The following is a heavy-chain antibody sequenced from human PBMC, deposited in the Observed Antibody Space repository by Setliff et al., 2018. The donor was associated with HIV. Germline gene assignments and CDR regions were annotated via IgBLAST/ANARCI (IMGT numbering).Heavy chain of an antibody. CDR3: ARQLSNSLES. CDR1: GYTFIDYF. D-gene: IGHD1-1*01. Sequence: ASVKVSCKASGYTFIDYFIHWVRQAPGQGPEWMGWISPYDLSERASQRFRGRVTMTRDTSINAAYLDLSGLTSDGTAVYYCARQLSNSLESWGQGTPVTVSS. J-gene: IGHJ4*02. CDR2: ISPYDLSE. V-gene: IGHV1-2*02.